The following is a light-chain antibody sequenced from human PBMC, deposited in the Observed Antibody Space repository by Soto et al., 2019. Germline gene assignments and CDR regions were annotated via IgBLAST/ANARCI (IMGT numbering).Light chain of an antibody. J-gene: IGKJ2*01. CDR2: GAS. Sequence: EIVMTQSPATLSVSPVERATLSCRASQSVGTNLVWYQQKPGQAPRPLIYGASIRATDIPPRFSGSGSGTEFTLTISSLQSEDSAIYFCQQYFYWPPYTFGQGTKV. CDR1: QSVGTN. CDR3: QQYFYWPPYT. V-gene: IGKV3-15*01.